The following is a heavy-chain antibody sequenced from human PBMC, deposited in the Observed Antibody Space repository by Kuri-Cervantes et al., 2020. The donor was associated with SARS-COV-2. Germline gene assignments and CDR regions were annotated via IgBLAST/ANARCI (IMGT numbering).Heavy chain of an antibody. CDR3: ARDISSGWAFDY. J-gene: IGHJ4*02. D-gene: IGHD6-19*01. CDR2: INHSGST. CDR1: GDSISRSDYY. V-gene: IGHV4-39*07. Sequence: GSLRLSCTVSGDSISRSDYYWAWIRQPPGKGLEWIGEINHSGSTNYNPSLKSRVTISVDTSKNQFSLKLSSVTAADTAVYYCARDISSGWAFDYWGQGTLVTVSS.